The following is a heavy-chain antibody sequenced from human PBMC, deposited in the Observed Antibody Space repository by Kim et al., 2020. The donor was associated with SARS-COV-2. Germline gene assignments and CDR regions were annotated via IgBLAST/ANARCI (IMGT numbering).Heavy chain of an antibody. CDR2: IVVGSGNT. V-gene: IGHV1-58*01. CDR1: GFTFTSSA. Sequence: SVKVSCKASGFTFTSSAVQWVRQARGQRLEWIGWIVVGSGNTNYAQKFQERVTITRDMSTSTAYMELSSLRSEDTAVYYCAALKGDSSGYTDWGQGTLVTVSS. J-gene: IGHJ4*02. D-gene: IGHD3-22*01. CDR3: AALKGDSSGYTD.